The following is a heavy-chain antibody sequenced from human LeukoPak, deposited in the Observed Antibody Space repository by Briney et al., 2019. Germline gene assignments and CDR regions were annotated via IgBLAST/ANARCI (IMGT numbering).Heavy chain of an antibody. CDR1: GDSVSSNSAS. D-gene: IGHD6-6*01. J-gene: IGHJ6*02. V-gene: IGHV6-1*01. CDR3: ARNRPLDV. CDR2: TYYRSKWYN. Sequence: SQTLSLTCAISGDSVSSNSASWNWIRHSPSRGLEWLGRTYYRSKWYNDYAVSVKSRITINRDTSNNQFSRQLNSVTPEDTAVYYCARNRPLDVWGQGTTVTVSS.